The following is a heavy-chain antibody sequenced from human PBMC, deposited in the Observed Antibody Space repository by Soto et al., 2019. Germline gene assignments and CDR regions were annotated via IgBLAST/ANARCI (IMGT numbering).Heavy chain of an antibody. CDR2: ISWNSGSI. J-gene: IGHJ6*02. CDR1: GFTFDDYA. V-gene: IGHV3-9*01. CDR3: AKDMRVAGSHYYYGMDV. D-gene: IGHD6-19*01. Sequence: GGSLRLSCAASGFTFDDYAMHWVRQAPGKGLEWVSGISWNSGSIGYADSVKGRFTISRDNAKNSLYLQMNSLRAEDTALYYCAKDMRVAGSHYYYGMDVWGQGTTVTVSS.